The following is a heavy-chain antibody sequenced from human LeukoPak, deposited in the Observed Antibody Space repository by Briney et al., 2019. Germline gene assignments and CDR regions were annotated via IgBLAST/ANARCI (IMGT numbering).Heavy chain of an antibody. D-gene: IGHD6-19*01. V-gene: IGHV3-23*01. CDR1: GFTFSSYA. Sequence: PGGSLRLSRAASGFTFSSYAMSWVRQAPGKGLEWVSAISGSGGSTYYADSVKGRFTISRDNSKNTLYLQMNSLRAEDTAVYYCATPKQWLEAPLWYFDLWGRGTLVTVSS. CDR2: ISGSGGST. CDR3: ATPKQWLEAPLWYFDL. J-gene: IGHJ2*01.